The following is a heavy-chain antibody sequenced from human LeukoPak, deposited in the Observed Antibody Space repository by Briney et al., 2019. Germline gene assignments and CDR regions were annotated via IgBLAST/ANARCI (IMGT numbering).Heavy chain of an antibody. Sequence: ASVKVSCKASGYTFTGYYMHWVRQAPGQGPEWMGWINPNSGGTNYAQKFQGRVTMTRDTSISTAYMELSRLRSDDTAVYYCARIAGPITGTRGPNWLDPWGQGTLVTVSS. V-gene: IGHV1-2*02. CDR1: GYTFTGYY. CDR3: ARIAGPITGTRGPNWLDP. J-gene: IGHJ5*02. CDR2: INPNSGGT. D-gene: IGHD1/OR15-1a*01.